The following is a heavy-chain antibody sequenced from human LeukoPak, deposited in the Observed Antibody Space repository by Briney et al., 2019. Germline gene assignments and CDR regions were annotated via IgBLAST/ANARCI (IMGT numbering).Heavy chain of an antibody. CDR2: ISGKRTVI. V-gene: IGHV3-9*01. J-gene: IGHJ2*01. CDR3: AKRPREGWYFDP. D-gene: IGHD5-24*01. Sequence: GRSLRLSCAASGFTFDDYAMHWVRQIPGKGLEWVSGISGKRTVIIYADSVKGRFTISRDNANNFLYLQMNSLTTEDTALYYCAKRPREGWYFDPWGSGTLVTVSS. CDR1: GFTFDDYA.